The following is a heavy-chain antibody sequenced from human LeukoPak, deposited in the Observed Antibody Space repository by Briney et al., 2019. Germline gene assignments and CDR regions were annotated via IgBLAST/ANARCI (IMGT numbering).Heavy chain of an antibody. Sequence: GGSLRLSCAASGFTVSSNYMSWVRQAPGKGLEWVSVIYSGGTTYYADSVKGRFTISRDNSKNTLYLQMNSLRAEDTAVYYCARDMRRGYDSSGYYLWGQGTLVTVSS. V-gene: IGHV3-66*01. D-gene: IGHD3-22*01. CDR2: IYSGGTT. CDR1: GFTVSSNY. J-gene: IGHJ4*02. CDR3: ARDMRRGYDSSGYYL.